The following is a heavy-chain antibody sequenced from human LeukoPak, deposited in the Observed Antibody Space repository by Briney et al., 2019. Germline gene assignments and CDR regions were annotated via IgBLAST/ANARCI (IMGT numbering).Heavy chain of an antibody. Sequence: GGSLRLSCAASGFTFSSYSMNWVRQAPGKGLEWVSYISSSSSTIYYADSVKGRFTISRDNAKNSLYLQMNSLRAEDTAVYYCASGPYSYGYGYWGQGTLVTVSS. V-gene: IGHV3-48*01. CDR3: ASGPYSYGYGY. CDR1: GFTFSSYS. D-gene: IGHD5-18*01. J-gene: IGHJ4*02. CDR2: ISSSSSTI.